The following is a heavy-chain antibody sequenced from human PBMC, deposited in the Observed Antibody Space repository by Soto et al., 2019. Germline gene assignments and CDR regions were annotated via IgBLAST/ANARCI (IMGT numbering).Heavy chain of an antibody. J-gene: IGHJ6*02. CDR3: ARGMGYYGSGSSYDRYYYYGMDV. V-gene: IGHV4-34*01. Sequence: SETLSLTCAVYGGSFSGYYWSWIRQPPGKGLEWIGEINHSGSTNYNPSLKSRVTISVDTSKNQFSLKLSSVTAADTAVYYCARGMGYYGSGSSYDRYYYYGMDVWGQGNTVTVSS. D-gene: IGHD3-10*01. CDR2: INHSGST. CDR1: GGSFSGYY.